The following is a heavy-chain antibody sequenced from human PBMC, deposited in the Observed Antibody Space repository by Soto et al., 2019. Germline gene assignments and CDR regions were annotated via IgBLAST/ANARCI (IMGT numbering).Heavy chain of an antibody. CDR1: GGSISSSSYY. Sequence: PSETLSLTCTVSGGSISSSSYYWGWIRQPPGKGLEWIGSIYYSGSTYYKPSLKSRVTISVDTSKNQFSLKLSSVTAADTAVYYCASSFNNWFDPWGQGTLVTVSS. V-gene: IGHV4-39*07. J-gene: IGHJ5*02. CDR3: ASSFNNWFDP. CDR2: IYYSGST.